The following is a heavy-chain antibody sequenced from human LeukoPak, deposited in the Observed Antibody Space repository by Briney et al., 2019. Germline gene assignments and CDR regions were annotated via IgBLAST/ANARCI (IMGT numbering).Heavy chain of an antibody. D-gene: IGHD6-13*01. CDR1: GYTFTGYY. J-gene: IGHJ3*02. V-gene: IGHV1-2*04. CDR2: INPNSGGT. Sequence: GASVKVSCKASGYTFTGYYMHWVRQAPGQGLEWMGWINPNSGGTNYAQKFQGWVTMTRDTSISTAYMELSRLRSDDTAVYYCARGRGWQQVLNDAFDSWGQGTMVTVSS. CDR3: ARGRGWQQVLNDAFDS.